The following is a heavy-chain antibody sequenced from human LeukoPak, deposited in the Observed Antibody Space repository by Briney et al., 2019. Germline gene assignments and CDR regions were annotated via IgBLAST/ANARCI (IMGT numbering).Heavy chain of an antibody. CDR2: IYTSGST. J-gene: IGHJ3*02. D-gene: IGHD3-16*02. Sequence: SQTLSLTCTVSGGSISSGSYYWSWIRQPAGKGLEWIGRIYTSGSTNYNPSLKSRVTISVDTSKNQFSLKLSSVTAADTAAYYCASMRGYVWGSYRSYDAFDIWGQGTMVTVSS. CDR1: GGSISSGSYY. CDR3: ASMRGYVWGSYRSYDAFDI. V-gene: IGHV4-61*02.